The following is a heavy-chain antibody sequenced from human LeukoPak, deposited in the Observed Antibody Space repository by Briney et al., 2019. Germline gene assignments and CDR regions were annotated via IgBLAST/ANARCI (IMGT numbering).Heavy chain of an antibody. CDR1: GFTFSDSW. Sequence: GGSLRLSCAVSGFTFSDSWMHWVRQAPGKGLVWVSRINSDGSITAYADSVKGRFTISRDNAKNSLYLQMNSLRAEDTAVYYCARDKIVGPTKFDSWGQGTLVTVSS. CDR3: ARDKIVGPTKFDS. D-gene: IGHD1-26*01. J-gene: IGHJ4*02. V-gene: IGHV3-74*01. CDR2: INSDGSIT.